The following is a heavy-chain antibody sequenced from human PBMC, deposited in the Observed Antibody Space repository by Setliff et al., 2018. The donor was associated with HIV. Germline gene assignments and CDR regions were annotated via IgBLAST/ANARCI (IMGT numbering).Heavy chain of an antibody. J-gene: IGHJ6*01. V-gene: IGHV4-61*09. D-gene: IGHD3-10*01. CDR3: ARDNSYYYGSGSHYWYGMDV. CDR1: GGSINRGNYY. Sequence: SETLSLTCSVSGGSINRGNYYWTWIRQSAGKGLEWIGHIHITGNTDYNPSLKSRVTISIDTSKNQFSLKLSSVTAADTAVYYCARDNSYYYGSGSHYWYGMDVWGQGTTVTVSS. CDR2: IHITGNT.